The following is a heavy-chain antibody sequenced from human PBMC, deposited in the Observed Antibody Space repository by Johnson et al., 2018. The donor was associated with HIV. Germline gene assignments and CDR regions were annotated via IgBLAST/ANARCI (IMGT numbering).Heavy chain of an antibody. CDR3: ASGDDDGF. J-gene: IGHJ4*03. CDR2: ISFDGKNK. CDR1: GFTLTNYP. Sequence: QLVESGGGVVQPGRSLRLSCAASGFTLTNYPMHWVRQAPGKGLEWVAVISFDGKNKFYADSVKGRFTISRDNSRNTLYLQMNSLRPEDTAVYYCASGDDDGFWGRGTLVTVSS. D-gene: IGHD5-12*01. V-gene: IGHV3-30*04.